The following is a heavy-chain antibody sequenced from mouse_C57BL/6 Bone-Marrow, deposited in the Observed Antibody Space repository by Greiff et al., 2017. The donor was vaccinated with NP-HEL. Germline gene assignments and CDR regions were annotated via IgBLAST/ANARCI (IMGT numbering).Heavy chain of an antibody. D-gene: IGHD1-1*01. CDR1: GFSLTSYG. V-gene: IGHV2-5*01. CDR3: AKLGVVATDYYAMDY. Sequence: QVQLKESGPGLVQPSQSLSITCTVSGFSLTSYGVHWVRQSPGKGLEWLGVIWRGGSTDYNAAFMSRLSITKDNSKSQVFFKMNSLQADDTAIYYCAKLGVVATDYYAMDYWGQGTSVTVSS. J-gene: IGHJ4*01. CDR2: IWRGGST.